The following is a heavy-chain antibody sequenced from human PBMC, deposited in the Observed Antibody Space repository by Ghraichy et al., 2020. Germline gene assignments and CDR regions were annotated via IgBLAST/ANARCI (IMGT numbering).Heavy chain of an antibody. Sequence: GGSLRLSCAASGFIFGNYAMSWVRQTAGKGLEWVSAVDGPATNTYYTDSMKGRFTISRDNSENTLYLQMSSLRAGDTALYYCARESTGAGDNVFDIWGPGTLVIVSS. J-gene: IGHJ3*02. CDR1: GFIFGNYA. CDR2: VDGPATNT. D-gene: IGHD1-1*01. V-gene: IGHV3-23*01. CDR3: ARESTGAGDNVFDI.